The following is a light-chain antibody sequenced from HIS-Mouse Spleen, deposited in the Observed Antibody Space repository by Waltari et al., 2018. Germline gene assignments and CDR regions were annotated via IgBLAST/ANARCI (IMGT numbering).Light chain of an antibody. CDR1: SSDVGRYNL. CDR3: CSYAGSSTYV. J-gene: IGLJ1*01. Sequence: SPGQSITISCTGTSSDVGRYNLVSWYQQHPGKAPKLMIYEGSKRPSGVSNRFSGSKSGNTASLTISGLQAEDEADYYCCSYAGSSTYVFGTGTKVTVL. V-gene: IGLV2-23*01. CDR2: EGS.